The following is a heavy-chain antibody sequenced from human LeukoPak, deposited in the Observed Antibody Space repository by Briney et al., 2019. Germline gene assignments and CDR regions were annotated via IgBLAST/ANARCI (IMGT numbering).Heavy chain of an antibody. CDR3: ARGPAASGYYDSRGRYGYFDY. D-gene: IGHD3-22*01. J-gene: IGHJ4*02. CDR1: GFTFSSYV. V-gene: IGHV3-30*04. Sequence: PGGSLRLSCAASGFTFSSYVMHWVRQAPGKGLEWVAIISYDGSNEYYADSVKGRFTISRDNAKNSLYLQMNSLRAEDTAVYYCARGPAASGYYDSRGRYGYFDYWGQGTLVTVSS. CDR2: ISYDGSNE.